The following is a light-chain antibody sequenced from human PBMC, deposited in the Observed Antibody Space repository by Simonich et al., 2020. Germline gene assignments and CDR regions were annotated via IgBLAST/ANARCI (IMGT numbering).Light chain of an antibody. CDR1: ALPKKY. Sequence: SYELTQPHSVSVSPGQTARITCSGDALPKKYAYWNQQKSGHAPVLVIYEDSKRPSGIPERFSGSSSGTMATLTISGAQVEDEADYYCYSTDSSGDHRVFGGGTKLTVL. CDR3: YSTDSSGDHRV. V-gene: IGLV3-10*01. CDR2: EDS. J-gene: IGLJ3*02.